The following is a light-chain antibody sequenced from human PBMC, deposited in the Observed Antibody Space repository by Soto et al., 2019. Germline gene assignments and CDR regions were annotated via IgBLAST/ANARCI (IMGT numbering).Light chain of an antibody. CDR2: GAS. CDR1: QGISNY. Sequence: DIPMTQSPSSLSASVGDRVTITCRASQGISNYLAWYQQKPGKVPKLLIYGASTLQSGVPSRFSGSGTRTDFTLTISSLQPEDVATYYCQKYNSAPRTFGQGTKVEIK. CDR3: QKYNSAPRT. J-gene: IGKJ1*01. V-gene: IGKV1-27*01.